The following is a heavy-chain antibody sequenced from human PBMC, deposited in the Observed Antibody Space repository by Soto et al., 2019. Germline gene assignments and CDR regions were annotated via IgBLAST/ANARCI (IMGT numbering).Heavy chain of an antibody. V-gene: IGHV1-2*02. D-gene: IGHD6-19*01. CDR3: AREFVAVAGTDY. CDR1: GYTFTGYY. Sequence: ASVKVSCKASGYTFTGYYMHWVRQAPGQGLEWMGWINPNSGGTNYAQKFQGRVTMTRDTSISTAYMELSRLRSDDTAVYYCAREFVAVAGTDYWGQGTLVTVSS. CDR2: INPNSGGT. J-gene: IGHJ4*02.